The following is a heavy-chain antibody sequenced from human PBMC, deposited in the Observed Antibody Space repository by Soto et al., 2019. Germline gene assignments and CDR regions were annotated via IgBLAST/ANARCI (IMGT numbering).Heavy chain of an antibody. CDR1: GGSISSGGYY. J-gene: IGHJ3*02. Sequence: PSETLSLTCTVSGGSISSGGYYWSWIRQHPGKGLEWIGYIYYSGSTYYNPSLKSRVTISVDTSKNQFSLKLGSVTAADTAVYYCARLVARLPVAAFDIWGQGTMVTVSS. CDR2: IYYSGST. V-gene: IGHV4-31*03. D-gene: IGHD2-15*01. CDR3: ARLVARLPVAAFDI.